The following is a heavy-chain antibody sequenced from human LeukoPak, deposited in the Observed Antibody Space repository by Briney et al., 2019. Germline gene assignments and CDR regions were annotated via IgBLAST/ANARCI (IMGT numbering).Heavy chain of an antibody. CDR1: GGSLSPHY. V-gene: IGHV4-34*01. J-gene: IGHJ4*02. CDR2: INNRGTT. D-gene: IGHD5-12*01. CDR3: ARVPLWWLTPFDF. Sequence: SSETLSLTCAVSGGSLSPHYWSWIRRPLGKGLEWIGEINNRGTTNYSPSLRGRATISVDTSKNQFSLRLTSVTAADTATYYCARVPLWWLTPFDFWGQGTLATASS.